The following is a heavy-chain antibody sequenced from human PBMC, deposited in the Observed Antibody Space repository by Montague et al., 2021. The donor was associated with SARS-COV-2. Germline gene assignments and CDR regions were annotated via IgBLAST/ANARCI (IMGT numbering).Heavy chain of an antibody. V-gene: IGHV4-61*02. D-gene: IGHD3-3*01. J-gene: IGHJ4*02. CDR3: AREGGITIFGVVILYYFDY. CDR1: GGSISSGSYY. CDR2: IYTSGST. Sequence: TRSLTCTVSGGSISSGSYYWSWIRQPAGKGLEWIGRIYTSGSTNYXXXLKSRVTISVDTSKNQFSLKLSSVTAADTAVYYCAREGGITIFGVVILYYFDYWGQGTLVTVSS.